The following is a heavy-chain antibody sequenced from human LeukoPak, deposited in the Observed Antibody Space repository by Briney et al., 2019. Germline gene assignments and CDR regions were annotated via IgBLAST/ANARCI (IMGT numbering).Heavy chain of an antibody. Sequence: SETLSLTCNVSGGSIRSYYWSWIRQPPGKGLEWIGYIHYSGSTNYNPSPKSRVTISVDTSRTQFSLRLTSVAAADTAMYYCARVLTTQTTNWFDPWGQGTLVTVSS. D-gene: IGHD4-11*01. CDR1: GGSIRSYY. CDR2: IHYSGST. CDR3: ARVLTTQTTNWFDP. J-gene: IGHJ5*02. V-gene: IGHV4-59*01.